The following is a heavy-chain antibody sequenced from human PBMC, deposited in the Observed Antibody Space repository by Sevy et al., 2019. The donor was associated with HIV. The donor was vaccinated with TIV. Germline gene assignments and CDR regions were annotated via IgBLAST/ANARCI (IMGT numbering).Heavy chain of an antibody. CDR2: ISSSSSYM. CDR1: GFTFSSYS. Sequence: GGSLRLSCAASGFTFSSYSMNWVRQAPGKGLEWVSSISSSSSYMYYADSVKGRFTISRDNAKNSLYLQMNSLRAEDTAVYYCARDRTIAVAGMDVWCQGTTVTVSS. CDR3: ARDRTIAVAGMDV. V-gene: IGHV3-21*01. J-gene: IGHJ6*02. D-gene: IGHD6-19*01.